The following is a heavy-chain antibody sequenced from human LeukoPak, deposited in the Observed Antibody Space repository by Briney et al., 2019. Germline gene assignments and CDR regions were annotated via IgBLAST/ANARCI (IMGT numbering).Heavy chain of an antibody. J-gene: IGHJ3*02. CDR3: ARDPKLDAFDI. Sequence: GGSLRLSCAASGFTFDDYAMHWVRQAPGKGLEWVANIKQDGSEKYYVDSVKGRFTISRDNAKNSLYLQMNSLRAEDTAVYYCARDPKLDAFDIWGQGTMVTVSS. V-gene: IGHV3-7*01. CDR1: GFTFDDYA. CDR2: IKQDGSEK.